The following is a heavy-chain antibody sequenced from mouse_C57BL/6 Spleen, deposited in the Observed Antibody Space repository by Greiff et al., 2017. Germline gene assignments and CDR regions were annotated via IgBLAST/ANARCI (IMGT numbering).Heavy chain of an antibody. J-gene: IGHJ4*01. CDR2: INPSSGYT. CDR1: GYTLTRYT. V-gene: IGHV1-4*01. Sequence: QVQLQQSGAELARPGAPVQMSCKASGYTLTRYTMHWVKPRPGQGLEWHGYINPSSGYTKYNQKFKDKATLTADKSSSTAYMQLSSLTSEDSAVYYCARAYDGYYYAMDYWGQGTSVTVSS. D-gene: IGHD2-3*01. CDR3: ARAYDGYYYAMDY.